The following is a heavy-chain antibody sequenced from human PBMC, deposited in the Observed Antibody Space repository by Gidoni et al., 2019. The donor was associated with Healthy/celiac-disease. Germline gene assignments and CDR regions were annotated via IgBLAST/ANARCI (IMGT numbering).Heavy chain of an antibody. J-gene: IGHJ3*01. Sequence: EVQLVESGGGLVPPGGSLRLSCSASGLTFSSNSMNWVRQAPGKGLEWVSYISSGGGSIYYTDSVKGRFTISRDNAKNSLYLQMNSLRDADTAVYYCARGGGGGRSAFDLWGQGTMVTVSS. CDR1: GLTFSSNS. V-gene: IGHV3-48*02. CDR3: ARGGGGGRSAFDL. CDR2: ISSGGGSI.